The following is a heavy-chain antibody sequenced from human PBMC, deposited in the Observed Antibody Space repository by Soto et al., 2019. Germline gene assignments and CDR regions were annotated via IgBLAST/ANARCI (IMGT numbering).Heavy chain of an antibody. Sequence: GTSAKLCCEARGDSFTCYGLSSVRQAPEQGLEWMGWISAYNGNTNYAQKLQGRVTMTTDTSTSTAYMELRSLRSDDTAVYYCARAGLTIFGVVTEYNWFDPWGQGTLLTVSS. V-gene: IGHV1-18*01. D-gene: IGHD3-3*01. CDR1: GDSFTCYG. J-gene: IGHJ5*02. CDR3: ARAGLTIFGVVTEYNWFDP. CDR2: ISAYNGNT.